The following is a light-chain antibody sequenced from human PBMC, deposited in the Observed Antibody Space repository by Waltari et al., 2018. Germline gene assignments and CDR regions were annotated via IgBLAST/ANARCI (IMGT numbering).Light chain of an antibody. J-gene: IGKJ2*01. CDR2: KAS. CDR3: QQYNTYSS. CDR1: QSISKS. V-gene: IGKV1-5*03. Sequence: DIPTTPSPASRSSPVRDSVTITCRASQSISKSLAWYQQKPGKAPILLIYKASILKSGVPSRFSGSGSGTQFTLTISSLQPGEFATYYGQQYNTYSSFGQGNKLEIK.